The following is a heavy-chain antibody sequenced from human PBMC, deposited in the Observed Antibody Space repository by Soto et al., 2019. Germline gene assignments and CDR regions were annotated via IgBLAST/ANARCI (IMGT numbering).Heavy chain of an antibody. Sequence: QVQLVQSGAEVKKPGASVKVSCKAYGYTFTSYDINWVRQATGQGLEWMGWMNPNSGNTGYAQKFQGRVTMTRNTSIITAYMELSSLRSEDTAVYYCARRGYSSSWYYYYYYGMDVWGQGTTVTVSS. D-gene: IGHD6-13*01. CDR1: GYTFTSYD. CDR3: ARRGYSSSWYYYYYYGMDV. V-gene: IGHV1-8*01. J-gene: IGHJ6*02. CDR2: MNPNSGNT.